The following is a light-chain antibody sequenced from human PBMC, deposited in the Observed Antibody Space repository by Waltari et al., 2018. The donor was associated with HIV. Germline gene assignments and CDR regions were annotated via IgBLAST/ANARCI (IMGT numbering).Light chain of an antibody. CDR1: SSNIGRNS. Sequence: QSVLTQPPSAPGTPGQTVIISWSRSSSNIGRNSVNSYHPLPGTAPKLLIYSNNQRPSGVPDRFSGSKSGTSASLAISGLQSEDEADYYCAAWDDSLNGPGYVFGAGTRVTVL. J-gene: IGLJ1*01. CDR2: SNN. V-gene: IGLV1-44*01. CDR3: AAWDDSLNGPGYV.